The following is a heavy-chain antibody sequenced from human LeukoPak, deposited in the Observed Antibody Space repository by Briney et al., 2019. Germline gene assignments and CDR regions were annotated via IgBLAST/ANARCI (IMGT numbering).Heavy chain of an antibody. V-gene: IGHV4-59*08. CDR1: GDSISTYY. CDR3: ARLYDSSGYGRNFDY. D-gene: IGHD3-22*01. Sequence: PSETLSLICIVSGDSISTYYWSWIRQPPGKGLEWIGYVYYTGSTNYNPSLKSRVTISVDTSKNQFSLKLRSVTATDTAVYYCARLYDSSGYGRNFDYWGQGTLVTVSS. J-gene: IGHJ4*02. CDR2: VYYTGST.